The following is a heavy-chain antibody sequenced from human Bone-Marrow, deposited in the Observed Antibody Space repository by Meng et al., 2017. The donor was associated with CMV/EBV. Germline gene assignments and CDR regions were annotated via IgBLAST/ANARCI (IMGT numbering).Heavy chain of an antibody. CDR2: ISYDGSIK. CDR1: GFTFTSHA. J-gene: IGHJ4*02. D-gene: IGHD3-10*01. Sequence: GESLKISCAASGFTFTSHAMHWVRQAPGKGLEWVAVISYDGSIKYYADSLQGRFTVSRDNYKNTLHLQMNSLRAEDTAVYYCAKAAQFLWFGEGKNYFDSWGQATLVTASS. V-gene: IGHV3-30-3*02. CDR3: AKAAQFLWFGEGKNYFDS.